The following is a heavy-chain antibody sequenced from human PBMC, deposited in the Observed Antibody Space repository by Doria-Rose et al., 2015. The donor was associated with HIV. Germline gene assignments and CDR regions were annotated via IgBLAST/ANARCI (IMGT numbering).Heavy chain of an antibody. CDR3: ARIKSSGWYHKSYFDF. D-gene: IGHD6-13*01. CDR2: IFSDDER. CDR1: GVSLSSPGMG. J-gene: IGHJ4*02. V-gene: IGHV2-26*01. Sequence: QITLKESGPVLVKPTETLTLTCTVSGVSLSSPGMGVSWIRQPPGKALEWLANIFSDDERSYNTSLKSRLTISRGTSKTHVVLTMPDMDPVDTATYYCARIKSSGWYHKSYFDFWGQGPLVIVSA.